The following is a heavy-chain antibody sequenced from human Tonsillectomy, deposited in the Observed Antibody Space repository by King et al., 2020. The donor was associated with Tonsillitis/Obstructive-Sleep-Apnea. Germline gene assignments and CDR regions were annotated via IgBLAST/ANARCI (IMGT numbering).Heavy chain of an antibody. CDR1: GGTFSSYA. CDR3: ASVSGYCSSTSCYGSDAFDI. V-gene: IGHV1-69*09. J-gene: IGHJ3*02. CDR2: IIPILGIA. Sequence: QLVQSGAEVKKPGSSVKVSCKASGGTFSSYAISWVRQAPGQGLEWMGRIIPILGIANYAQKFQGRVTITADKSTSTAYMELSSLRSEDTAVYYCASVSGYCSSTSCYGSDAFDIWGQGTMVTVSS. D-gene: IGHD2-2*01.